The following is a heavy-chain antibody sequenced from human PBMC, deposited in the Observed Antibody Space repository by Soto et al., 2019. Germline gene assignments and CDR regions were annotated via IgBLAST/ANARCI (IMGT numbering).Heavy chain of an antibody. CDR1: GYTFTSYG. CDR2: ISAYNGNT. J-gene: IGHJ4*02. V-gene: IGHV1-18*01. Sequence: ASVKVSCKASGYTFTSYGISWVRQAPGQGLEWMGWISAYNGNTNYAQKFQERVTITRDMSTSTAYMELSSLRSEDTAVYYCAAVFWSGYYYYDYWGQGTLVTVSS. CDR3: AAVFWSGYYYYDY. D-gene: IGHD3-3*01.